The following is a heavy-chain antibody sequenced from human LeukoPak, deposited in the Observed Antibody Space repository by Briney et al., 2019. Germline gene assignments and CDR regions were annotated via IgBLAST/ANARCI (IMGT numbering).Heavy chain of an antibody. V-gene: IGHV3-13*01. J-gene: IGHJ6*03. CDR2: IDTAGGT. CDR3: AGGSPWSYYYMDV. CDR1: GFDFSNFD. D-gene: IGHD3-3*01. Sequence: GGSLRLSCTASGFDFSNFDFHWVRQLRGKGLEWVSHIDTAGGTYYPGSVKGRFTISRANAKKSLYLQMHNLRVGDTALCFCAGGSPWSYYYMDVWGVGTAVSVS.